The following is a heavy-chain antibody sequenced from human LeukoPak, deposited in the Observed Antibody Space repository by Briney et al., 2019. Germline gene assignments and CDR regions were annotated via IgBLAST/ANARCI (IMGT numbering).Heavy chain of an antibody. V-gene: IGHV3-23*01. CDR3: ARDRGWELLATNYYYYMDV. CDR1: GFTFSKYA. CDR2: ISGSGGST. D-gene: IGHD1-26*01. Sequence: PGGSLRLSCAASGFTFSKYAMSWVRQAPGKGLEWVSGISGSGGSTYYADSVKGRFIISRDNSKNTLYLQMNSLRAEDTAVYYCARDRGWELLATNYYYYMDVWGKGTTVTISS. J-gene: IGHJ6*03.